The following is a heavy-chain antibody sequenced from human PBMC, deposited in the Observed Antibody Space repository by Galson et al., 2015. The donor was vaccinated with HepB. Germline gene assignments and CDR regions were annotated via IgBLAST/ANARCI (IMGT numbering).Heavy chain of an antibody. CDR2: IYYSGST. J-gene: IGHJ6*02. CDR1: GGSISSYY. CDR3: ARDGYSYGHAYYYGMDV. V-gene: IGHV4-59*01. D-gene: IGHD5-18*01. Sequence: ETLSLTCTVSGGSISSYYWSWIRQPPGKGLEWIGYIYYSGSTNYNPSLKSRVTISVDTSKNQFSLKLSSVTAADTAVYYCARDGYSYGHAYYYGMDVWGQGTTVTVSS.